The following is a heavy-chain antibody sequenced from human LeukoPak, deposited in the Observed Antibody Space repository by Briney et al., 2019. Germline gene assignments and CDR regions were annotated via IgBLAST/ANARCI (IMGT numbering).Heavy chain of an antibody. Sequence: ASVKVSCKASGYTFTSYGISWVRQAPGQGLEWMGWISAYNGNTNYARKLQGRVTMTTDTSTSTAYMELRSLRSDDTAVYYCARGASGYCSGGSCYWGDWFDPWGQGTLVTVSS. CDR1: GYTFTSYG. V-gene: IGHV1-18*01. CDR3: ARGASGYCSGGSCYWGDWFDP. J-gene: IGHJ5*02. D-gene: IGHD2-15*01. CDR2: ISAYNGNT.